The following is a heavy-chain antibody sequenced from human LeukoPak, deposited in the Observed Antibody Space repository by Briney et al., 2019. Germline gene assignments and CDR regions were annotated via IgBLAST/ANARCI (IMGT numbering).Heavy chain of an antibody. J-gene: IGHJ4*02. D-gene: IGHD6-13*01. V-gene: IGHV3-30*18. CDR1: GFTFSSYG. CDR3: AKAGSSSWRGYFDY. Sequence: GRSLRLSSAASGFTFSSYGMHWVRQAPGKGLEWVAVISYDGSNKYYADSVKGRFTISRDNSKNTLYLQMNSLRAEDTAVYYWAKAGSSSWRGYFDYWGQGTLVTVSS. CDR2: ISYDGSNK.